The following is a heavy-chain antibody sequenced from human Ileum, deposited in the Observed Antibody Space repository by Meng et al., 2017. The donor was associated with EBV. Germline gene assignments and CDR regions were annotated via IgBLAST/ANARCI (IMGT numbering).Heavy chain of an antibody. J-gene: IGHJ4*02. CDR3: AHSDPLEMATCFDY. V-gene: IGHV2-5*01. Sequence: PTLLHHQPARPLPLPFSCFSLSTRWLVLGWIHQPPGKALEWLALIFWYDDKRYSPSLKSRLTITKDTSKNQVVLTMTNMDPVDTATYYCAHSDPLEMATCFDYWGQGTLVTVSS. CDR1: CFSLSTRWLV. CDR2: IFWYDDK. D-gene: IGHD5-24*01.